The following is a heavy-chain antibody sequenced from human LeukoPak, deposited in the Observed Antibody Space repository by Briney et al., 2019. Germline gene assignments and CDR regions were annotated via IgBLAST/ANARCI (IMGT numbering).Heavy chain of an antibody. CDR2: INHSGST. CDR1: GGSFSGYY. V-gene: IGHV4-34*01. D-gene: IGHD6-13*01. CDR3: ARHPPYSSSWYAYGMDV. J-gene: IGHJ6*02. Sequence: SETLSLTCAVYGGSFSGYYWSWIRQPPGKGLEWIGEINHSGSTNYNPSLKSRVTISVDTSKNQFSLKLSSVTAADTAVYYCARHPPYSSSWYAYGMDVWGQGTTVTVSS.